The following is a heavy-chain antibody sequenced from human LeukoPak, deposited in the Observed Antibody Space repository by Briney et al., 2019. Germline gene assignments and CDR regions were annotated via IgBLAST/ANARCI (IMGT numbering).Heavy chain of an antibody. J-gene: IGHJ6*03. CDR1: GFTFSSYG. Sequence: GGSLRLSCAASGFTFSSYGMHWVRQAPGKGLEWVAVIWYDGSNKYYADSVKGQFTISRDNSKNTLYLQMNSLRAEDTAVYYCAKDDFDCSCGSCSEYYYYYYYMDVWGKGTTVTVSS. V-gene: IGHV3-33*06. D-gene: IGHD2-15*01. CDR3: AKDDFDCSCGSCSEYYYYYYYMDV. CDR2: IWYDGSNK.